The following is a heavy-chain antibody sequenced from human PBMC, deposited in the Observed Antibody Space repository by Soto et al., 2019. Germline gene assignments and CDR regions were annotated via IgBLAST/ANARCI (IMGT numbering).Heavy chain of an antibody. D-gene: IGHD3-10*01. CDR3: VRVGVGIGNHFDS. CDR2: IHYSGRT. V-gene: IGHV4-59*12. CDR1: NGSISGFY. J-gene: IGHJ4*02. Sequence: SETLSLTCSVSNGSISGFYWTWIRQPPGKILEWIGYIHYSGRTDYNPSLTSRATMSVDTSKNQFSLNLKSITAADTAVYYCVRVGVGIGNHFDSWGRDTLVTVSS.